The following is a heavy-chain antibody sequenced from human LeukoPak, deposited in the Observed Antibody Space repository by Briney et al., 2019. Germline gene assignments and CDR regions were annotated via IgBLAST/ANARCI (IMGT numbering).Heavy chain of an antibody. CDR2: IWSDGSNK. CDR3: ARDREVRYLDF. D-gene: IGHD1-26*01. V-gene: IGHV3-33*08. J-gene: IGHJ4*02. CDR1: GLIFRNHG. Sequence: GTSLRLSCSPSGLIFRNHGMHWVRQAPGKGLEWVAFIWSDGSNKYYADSVKDRFTISRDNSKNMLYLQMNSLRVEDTAVYFCARDREVRYLDFWGQGTLVTVSS.